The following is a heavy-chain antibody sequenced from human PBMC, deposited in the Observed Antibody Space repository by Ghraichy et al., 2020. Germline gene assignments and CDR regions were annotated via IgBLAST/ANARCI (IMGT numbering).Heavy chain of an antibody. V-gene: IGHV1-18*01. J-gene: IGHJ4*02. CDR3: ARQSWDYYDSSPPFVY. D-gene: IGHD3-22*01. Sequence: ASVKVSCKASGYRFTSYGVSWVRQAPGQGLEWMGRVSAHNGNTDYAQKFQDRVTMTTDTSTSTAYVELRTLKSDDTAVDYCARQSWDYYDSSPPFVYWGQGTLVTVSS. CDR2: VSAHNGNT. CDR1: GYRFTSYG.